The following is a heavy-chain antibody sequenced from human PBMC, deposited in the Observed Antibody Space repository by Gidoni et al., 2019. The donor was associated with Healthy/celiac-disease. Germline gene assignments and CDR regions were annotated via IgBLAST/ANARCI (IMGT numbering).Heavy chain of an antibody. J-gene: IGHJ4*02. CDR3: AKDGGDSGYPYYFDY. Sequence: APGKGLEWVSLISWDGGSTYYADSVKGRFTISRDNSKNSLYLQMNSLGAEDTAWYYCAKDGGDSGYPYYFDYWGQGTLVTVSS. D-gene: IGHD5-12*01. CDR2: ISWDGGST. V-gene: IGHV3-43D*03.